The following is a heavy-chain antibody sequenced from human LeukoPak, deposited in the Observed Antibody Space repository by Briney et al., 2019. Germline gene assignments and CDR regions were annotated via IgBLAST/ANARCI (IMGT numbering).Heavy chain of an antibody. Sequence: SETLSLTCAVYGGSFSGYYWSWIRQPPGKGLEWIGEINHSGSTDYNPSLKSRVTISVDTSKNQFSLKLSSVTAADTAVYYCARGDPSSSRTFDYWGQGTLVTVSS. J-gene: IGHJ4*02. D-gene: IGHD6-6*01. CDR1: GGSFSGYY. V-gene: IGHV4-34*01. CDR2: INHSGST. CDR3: ARGDPSSSRTFDY.